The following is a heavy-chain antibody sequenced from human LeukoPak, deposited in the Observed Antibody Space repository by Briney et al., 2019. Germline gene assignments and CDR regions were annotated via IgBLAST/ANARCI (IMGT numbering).Heavy chain of an antibody. J-gene: IGHJ4*02. Sequence: GRSLRLSCAASGFTFSSYGMHWVRQAPGKGLEWVAVISYDGSNKYYADSVKGRFTISRDNSKNTLYLQMNSLRAEDTAVYYCARSLGSGSYPADYWGQGTLVTVSS. CDR2: ISYDGSNK. D-gene: IGHD3-10*02. CDR3: ARSLGSGSYPADY. V-gene: IGHV3-30*03. CDR1: GFTFSSYG.